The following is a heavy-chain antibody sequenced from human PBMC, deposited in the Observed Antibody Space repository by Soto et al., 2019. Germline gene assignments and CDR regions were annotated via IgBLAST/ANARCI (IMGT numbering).Heavy chain of an antibody. V-gene: IGHV5-51*01. D-gene: IGHD6-13*01. J-gene: IGHJ6*02. CDR3: ARTSAAGKYYYGMAV. Sequence: GESLKISCKGSGYSFTSYWIGWVRQMPEKGLEWMGIIYPGDSDTRYSPSFQGQVTISADKSISTAYLQWSSLKASDTAMYYCARTSAAGKYYYGMAVWGQGTTVTVSS. CDR2: IYPGDSDT. CDR1: GYSFTSYW.